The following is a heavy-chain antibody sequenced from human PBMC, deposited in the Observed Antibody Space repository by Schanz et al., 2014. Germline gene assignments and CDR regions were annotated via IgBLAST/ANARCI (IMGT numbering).Heavy chain of an antibody. Sequence: QVQLVQSGAEVKKPGSSVKVSCKASGGTFSSNGFTWVRQAPGQGLEWMGIINPTGGSTSYAQRFQGRVTVTRDTSTSTAYMELRGLRSDDTAVYYCARKGMPPIWSGYPYFFDFWGQGTLVTVSS. V-gene: IGHV1-46*01. CDR3: ARKGMPPIWSGYPYFFDF. CDR2: INPTGGST. D-gene: IGHD3-3*01. CDR1: GGTFSSNG. J-gene: IGHJ4*02.